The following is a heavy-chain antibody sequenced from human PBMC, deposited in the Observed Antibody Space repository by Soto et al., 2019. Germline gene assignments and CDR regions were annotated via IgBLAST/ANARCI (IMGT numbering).Heavy chain of an antibody. J-gene: IGHJ3*02. CDR1: GFTFGDYA. D-gene: IGHD1-1*01. V-gene: IGHV3-49*04. CDR2: IRSKAYGGTT. Sequence: PGGSLRLSCTASGFTFGDYAMSWVRHSPGKGLEWVGFIRSKAYGGTTEYAASVKGRFTISRDDSKSIAYLQMNSLKTEDTAVYYCTGATKPDGDAFDIWGQGTMVTVSS. CDR3: TGATKPDGDAFDI.